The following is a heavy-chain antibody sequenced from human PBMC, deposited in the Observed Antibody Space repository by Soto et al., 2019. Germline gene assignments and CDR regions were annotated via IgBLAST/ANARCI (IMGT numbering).Heavy chain of an antibody. Sequence: QVQLQESGPGLVKPSGTLSLTCAVSGGSISSSNWWSWVRQPPGKGLEWIGEIYHSGSTNYNPSLKSRVTVSVDKSTNQFSLKLSSVTAAATAVYYRASDYMVRGVMRWFDPWGQGTLVTVSS. V-gene: IGHV4-4*02. CDR2: IYHSGST. CDR1: GGSISSSNW. CDR3: ASDYMVRGVMRWFDP. J-gene: IGHJ5*02. D-gene: IGHD3-10*01.